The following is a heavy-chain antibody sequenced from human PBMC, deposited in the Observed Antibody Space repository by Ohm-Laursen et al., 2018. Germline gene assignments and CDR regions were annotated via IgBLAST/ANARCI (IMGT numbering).Heavy chain of an antibody. D-gene: IGHD3-22*01. V-gene: IGHV4-34*01. Sequence: PPGTLSLTCAVYGGSFSGYYWNWIRQPPGKGLEWIGEINHSRSTKYNSSFKSRVTISVDTSKNQFSLKLSSVTAADTAVYYCARVLARYYDSSGYGYWGQGTLVTVSS. J-gene: IGHJ4*02. CDR3: ARVLARYYDSSGYGY. CDR2: INHSRST. CDR1: GGSFSGYY.